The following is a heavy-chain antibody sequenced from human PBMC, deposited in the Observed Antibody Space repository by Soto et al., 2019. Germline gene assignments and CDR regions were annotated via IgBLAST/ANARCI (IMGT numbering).Heavy chain of an antibody. Sequence: SETLSLTCDVSGDTISTGGYTWAWIRQPPGKALEWIGHTYHSGNPYYNPSLKSRVIISVDRSKNQFSLKVRSVTAADTAVYYCARVYSMTTVATYWFDPWGQGTLVTVSS. CDR2: TYHSGNP. CDR1: GDTISTGGYT. J-gene: IGHJ5*02. D-gene: IGHD4-4*01. V-gene: IGHV4-30-2*01. CDR3: ARVYSMTTVATYWFDP.